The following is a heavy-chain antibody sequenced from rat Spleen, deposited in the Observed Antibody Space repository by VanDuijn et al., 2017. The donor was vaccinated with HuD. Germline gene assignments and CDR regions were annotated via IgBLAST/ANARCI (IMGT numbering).Heavy chain of an antibody. CDR1: GFTFNKYD. V-gene: IGHV5-25*01. CDR2: ISPAGGNT. Sequence: EVQLVESGGGLVQPGRSMKLSCAASGFTFNKYDMAWVRQAPTKGLEWVASISPAGGNTYYRDSVKGRFTVSRDNAKSTLYLQMDSLRSEDTATYYCARRSITTFFDNWGQGVMVTVSS. D-gene: IGHD1-10*01. CDR3: ARRSITTFFDN. J-gene: IGHJ2*01.